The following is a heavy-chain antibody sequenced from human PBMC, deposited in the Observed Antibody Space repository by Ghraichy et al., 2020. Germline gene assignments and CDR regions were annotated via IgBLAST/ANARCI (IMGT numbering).Heavy chain of an antibody. CDR1: GGSVSSGSYY. V-gene: IGHV4-61*01. Sequence: SQTLSLTCTVSGGSVSSGSYYWSWIRQPPGKGLEWIGYIYYSGSTNYNPSLKSRVTISVDTSKNQFSLKLSSVTAADTAVYYCARESGPDKRITIFGVNDAFDIWGQGTMVTVSS. CDR3: ARESGPDKRITIFGVNDAFDI. D-gene: IGHD3-3*01. J-gene: IGHJ3*02. CDR2: IYYSGST.